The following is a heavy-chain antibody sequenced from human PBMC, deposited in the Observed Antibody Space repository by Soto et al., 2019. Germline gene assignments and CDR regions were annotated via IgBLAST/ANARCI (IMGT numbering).Heavy chain of an antibody. CDR3: ARDLWGYCGTDCYPLDV. V-gene: IGHV4-59*01. CDR2: MYNTGST. CDR1: GGSISSYY. J-gene: IGHJ6*02. D-gene: IGHD2-21*02. Sequence: QVQLQESGPGLVKPSETLSLTCTVCGGSISSYYWSWIRQPPGKGLEWIGYMYNTGSTVYNPSLKSRVTISVDTSKNQFSLKLNAVTAADTAVYYCARDLWGYCGTDCYPLDVWGQGTTVTVSS.